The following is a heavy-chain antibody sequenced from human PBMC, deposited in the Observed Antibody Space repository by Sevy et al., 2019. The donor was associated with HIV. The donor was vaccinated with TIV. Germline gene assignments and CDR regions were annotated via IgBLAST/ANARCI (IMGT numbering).Heavy chain of an antibody. D-gene: IGHD2-15*01. V-gene: IGHV1-18*01. CDR3: ARAYCSGGRCYSLAY. Sequence: ASVKVSCKASGYLFTSYRITWVRQAPGKRLELVGWISPHNGDTNYAQRVQDRVTMITDTSTTTAYMELRSLTSDDSDVYYCARAYCSGGRCYSLAYWGQGTLVTVSS. CDR2: ISPHNGDT. CDR1: GYLFTSYR. J-gene: IGHJ4*02.